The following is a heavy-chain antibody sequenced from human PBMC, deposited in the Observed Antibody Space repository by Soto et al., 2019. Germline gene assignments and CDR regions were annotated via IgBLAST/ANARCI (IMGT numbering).Heavy chain of an antibody. CDR3: ASRVKYCSSTSCYWAGYYYGMDV. D-gene: IGHD2-2*01. CDR1: GFTFSSYG. V-gene: IGHV3-33*01. J-gene: IGHJ6*02. CDR2: IWYDGSNK. Sequence: GGSLRLSCAASGFTFSSYGMHWVRQAPGKGLEWVAVIWYDGSNKYYADSVKGRFTISRDNSKNTLYLQMNSLRAEDTAVYYCASRVKYCSSTSCYWAGYYYGMDVWGQGTTVTV.